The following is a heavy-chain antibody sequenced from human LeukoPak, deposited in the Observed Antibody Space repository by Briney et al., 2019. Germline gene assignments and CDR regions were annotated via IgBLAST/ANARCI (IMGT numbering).Heavy chain of an antibody. CDR1: GGSISSYY. CDR2: IYYSGST. V-gene: IGHV4-59*01. CDR3: ARGSGYEIDY. Sequence: SETMSLSCTVSGGSISSYYWSWIRQPPGKGLEWIGYIYYSGSTNYNPSLKSRVTISVDTSKNQFSLKLSSETAADTAVYYCARGSGYEIDYWGQGTLVTVSS. J-gene: IGHJ4*02. D-gene: IGHD5-12*01.